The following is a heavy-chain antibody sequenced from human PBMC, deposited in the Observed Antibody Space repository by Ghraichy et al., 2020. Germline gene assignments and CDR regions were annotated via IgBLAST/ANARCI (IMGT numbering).Heavy chain of an antibody. J-gene: IGHJ4*02. CDR2: IYYSGST. V-gene: IGHV4-31*03. D-gene: IGHD3-16*01. CDR3: ARDPDPNVWGLYFDY. CDR1: GGSISSGGYY. Sequence: SETLSLTCTVSGGSISSGGYYWSWIRQHPGKGLEWIGYIYYSGSTYYNPSLKSRVTISVDTSKNQFSLKLSSVTAADTAVYYCARDPDPNVWGLYFDYWGQGTLVTVSS.